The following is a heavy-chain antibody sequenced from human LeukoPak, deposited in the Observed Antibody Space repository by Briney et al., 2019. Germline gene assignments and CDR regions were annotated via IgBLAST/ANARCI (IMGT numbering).Heavy chain of an antibody. D-gene: IGHD3/OR15-3a*01. V-gene: IGHV3-7*01. Sequence: GGSLRLSCAASGFTFSSYWMSWVRQAPGKGLEWVANIKQDGSEKYYVDSVKGRFTISRDNAKNSLYLQMNSLRAEDTAVYYCAKDPGLDAPYYYYMDVWGKGTTVTVSS. CDR2: IKQDGSEK. CDR1: GFTFSSYW. CDR3: AKDPGLDAPYYYYMDV. J-gene: IGHJ6*03.